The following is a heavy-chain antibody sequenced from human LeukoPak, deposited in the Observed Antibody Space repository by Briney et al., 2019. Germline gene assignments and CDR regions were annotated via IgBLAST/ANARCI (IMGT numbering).Heavy chain of an antibody. CDR3: ARGTSDGPVAQLDS. V-gene: IGHV3-33*01. CDR1: GFPFLVYA. D-gene: IGHD6-19*01. CDR2: IWYDGSNK. J-gene: IGHJ4*02. Sequence: PGGSLRLSCAPSGFPFLVYAMHWVRQAPGKGLEWVAVIWYDGSNKYYADSVKGRFTISRDNSKDTLYLQMNTLRAEGTAVYYCARGTSDGPVAQLDSWGQGTLVTVSS.